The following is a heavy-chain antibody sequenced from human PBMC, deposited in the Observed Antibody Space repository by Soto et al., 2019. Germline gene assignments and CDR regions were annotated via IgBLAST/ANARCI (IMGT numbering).Heavy chain of an antibody. CDR2: INPSGGST. CDR1: GYTFTSYY. V-gene: IGHV1-46*01. CDR3: ARTHRDPRLQTTFVLRYFDWFSNWFDP. Sequence: VASVKVSCKASGYTFTSYYMHWVRQAPGQGLEWMGIINPSGGSTSYAQKFQGRVTMTRDTSTSTVYMELSSLRSEDTAVYYCARTHRDPRLQTTFVLRYFDWFSNWFDPWGQGTLVTVSS. D-gene: IGHD3-9*01. J-gene: IGHJ5*02.